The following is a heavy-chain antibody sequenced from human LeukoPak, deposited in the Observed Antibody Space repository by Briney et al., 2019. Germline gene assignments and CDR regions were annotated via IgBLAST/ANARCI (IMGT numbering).Heavy chain of an antibody. CDR3: AKGRDSGYDY. CDR1: GFTFSSYE. CDR2: ISSSGTTI. J-gene: IGHJ4*02. D-gene: IGHD5-12*01. Sequence: GGSLRLSCAASGFTFSSYEMNWVRQAPGKGLEWVSYISSSGTTIYYADSVKGRFTISRDNAKNSLYLQMNSLRAEDTAVYYCAKGRDSGYDYWGQGTLVTVSS. V-gene: IGHV3-48*03.